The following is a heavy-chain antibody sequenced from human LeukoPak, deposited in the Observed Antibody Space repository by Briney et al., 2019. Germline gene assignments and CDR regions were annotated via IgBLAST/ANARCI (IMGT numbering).Heavy chain of an antibody. Sequence: GGSLRRSGAASGFTFSSYWMSWVGQAQGKGREGVANIKKDGSEKYYVDSVKGRFTISRDNAKNTLYLQMNTLRVEDTAVYYCTRDLMDYDVSTGLHHYYMDVWGQGTTVTVSS. CDR1: GFTFSSYW. D-gene: IGHD3-9*01. CDR2: IKKDGSEK. J-gene: IGHJ6*02. CDR3: TRDLMDYDVSTGLHHYYMDV. V-gene: IGHV3-7*01.